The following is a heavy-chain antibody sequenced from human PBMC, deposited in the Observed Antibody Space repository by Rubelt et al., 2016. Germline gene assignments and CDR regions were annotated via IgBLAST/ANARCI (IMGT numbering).Heavy chain of an antibody. V-gene: IGHV3-15*01. CDR2: IKSKTDGGKT. CDR3: ATDGDSSSSGWTT. CDR1: GFTFSNAW. Sequence: EVQLVESGGGLVKPGGSLRLSCAASGFTFSNAWMSWVRQAPGKGLEWVGRIKSKTDGGKTDYGGPVKGRFTSSRDDSKNTLYLQMNSLKTEDTAVYYCATDGDSSSSGWTTWGQGTLVTVSS. D-gene: IGHD6-6*01. J-gene: IGHJ4*02.